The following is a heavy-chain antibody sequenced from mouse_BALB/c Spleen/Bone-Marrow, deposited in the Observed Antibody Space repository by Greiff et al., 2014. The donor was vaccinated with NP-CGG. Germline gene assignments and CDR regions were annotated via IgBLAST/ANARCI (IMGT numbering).Heavy chain of an antibody. D-gene: IGHD1-1*01. CDR2: ISNLAYSI. CDR3: ARFITTVVVDAMDY. CDR1: GFTFSDYG. J-gene: IGHJ4*01. Sequence: VQLKESGGGLVQPGGSRKLSCAASGFTFSDYGMAWVRQAPGKGPEWVAFISNLAYSIYYADTVTGRFSISRENAKNTLYLEMSSLRSEDTAMYYCARFITTVVVDAMDYWGQGTSVTVSS. V-gene: IGHV5-15*02.